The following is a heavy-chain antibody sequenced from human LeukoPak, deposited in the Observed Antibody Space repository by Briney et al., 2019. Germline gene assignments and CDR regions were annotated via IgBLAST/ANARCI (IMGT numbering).Heavy chain of an antibody. CDR2: VYPGDFDT. J-gene: IGHJ6*02. V-gene: IGHV5-51*01. D-gene: IGHD3-3*01. CDR3: ARVNTIFGVVTDV. CDR1: GYSFTNYW. Sequence: GESLKISCKGSGYSFTNYWIGWVRQMPEIGLEWMGMVYPGDFDTRYSPSFQGHVTISADTSITTAYLQWNNLKASDTAIYYCARVNTIFGVVTDVWGRGTTVIVSS.